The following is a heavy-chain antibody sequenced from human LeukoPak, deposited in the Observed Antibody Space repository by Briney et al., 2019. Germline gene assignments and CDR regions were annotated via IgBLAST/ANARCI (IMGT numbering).Heavy chain of an antibody. CDR1: GYRFSIYC. J-gene: IGHJ4*02. Sequence: ASVTVSFKASGYRFSIYCMHWVRQAPGQGLEWMGMINPSGGSTNYPQKFQGRVTMTRDTATSTVYMELSSLTSEDAAVYYCARELGYTYGYWGQGTLVTVSS. V-gene: IGHV1-46*03. D-gene: IGHD5-18*01. CDR3: ARELGYTYGY. CDR2: INPSGGST.